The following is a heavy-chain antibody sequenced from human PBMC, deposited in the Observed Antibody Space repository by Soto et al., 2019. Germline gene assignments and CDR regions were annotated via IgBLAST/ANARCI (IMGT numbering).Heavy chain of an antibody. CDR2: ISYDGSNK. Sequence: GGSLRLSCAASGFTFSSYGMHWVRQAPGKGLEWVAVISYDGSNKYYADSVKGRFTISRDNSKNTLYLQMNSLRAEDTAMYYCTRVSSGWSLDSWGQGTLVTVSS. V-gene: IGHV3-30*03. J-gene: IGHJ4*02. D-gene: IGHD6-19*01. CDR3: TRVSSGWSLDS. CDR1: GFTFSSYG.